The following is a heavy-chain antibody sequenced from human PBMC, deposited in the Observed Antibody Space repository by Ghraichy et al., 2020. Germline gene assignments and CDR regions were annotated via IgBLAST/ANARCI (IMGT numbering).Heavy chain of an antibody. V-gene: IGHV3-21*01. CDR3: ARGLTPTWDY. CDR1: GFTFSSHT. Sequence: GGSLRLSCAASGFTFSSHTMNWVRQAPGKGLEWVSSITSTGSYIYYADSVKGRFTVSRDNAKNSLYLQMNSLRAEDTAVYYCARGLTPTWDYWGQGTLVTVSS. CDR2: ITSTGSYI. J-gene: IGHJ4*02.